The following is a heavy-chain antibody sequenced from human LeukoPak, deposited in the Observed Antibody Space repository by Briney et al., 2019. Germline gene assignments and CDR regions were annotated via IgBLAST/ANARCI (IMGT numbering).Heavy chain of an antibody. CDR2: ISGSGGST. J-gene: IGHJ4*02. Sequence: GGSLRLSCAASGFTFSSYAMSWVRQAPGKGLEWVSAISGSGGSTYYADSVKGRFTISRDNSKNTLYLQMNSLRAEDTAVYYCAKDQSITMIVVVITSFDYWGQGTLVTVS. V-gene: IGHV3-23*01. CDR3: AKDQSITMIVVVITSFDY. CDR1: GFTFSSYA. D-gene: IGHD3-22*01.